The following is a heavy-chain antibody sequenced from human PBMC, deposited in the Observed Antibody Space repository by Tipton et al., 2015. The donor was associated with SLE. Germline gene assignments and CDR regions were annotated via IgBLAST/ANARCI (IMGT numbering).Heavy chain of an antibody. J-gene: IGHJ3*02. CDR2: IYYSGST. D-gene: IGHD3-10*01. CDR1: GGSISSSGYY. CDR3: ARSYGSGSFDI. V-gene: IGHV4-31*03. Sequence: TLSLTCTVSGGSISSSGYYWTWIRQHPGKDLEWIGYIYYSGSTYYSPSLKSRVVISLDTSKNQVSLRLNSVTAADTAVYYCARSYGSGSFDIWAQGPKVTVS.